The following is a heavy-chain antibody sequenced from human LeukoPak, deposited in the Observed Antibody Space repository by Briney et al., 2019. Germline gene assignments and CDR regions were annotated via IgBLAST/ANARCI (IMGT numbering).Heavy chain of an antibody. V-gene: IGHV1-46*01. CDR1: GYTFTSYY. D-gene: IGHD5-18*01. CDR3: ARGRSYGAFDI. Sequence: ASVKVSCNASGYTFTSYYMHWVRQAPGQGLEWMGIINTSGGSTSYAQKFQGRVTMTRDMSTSTVYMELSSLRSEDTAVYYCARGRSYGAFDIWGQGTMVTVSS. J-gene: IGHJ3*02. CDR2: INTSGGST.